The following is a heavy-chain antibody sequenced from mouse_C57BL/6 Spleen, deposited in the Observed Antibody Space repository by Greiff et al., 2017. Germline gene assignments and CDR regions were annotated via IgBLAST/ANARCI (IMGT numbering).Heavy chain of an antibody. D-gene: IGHD2-1*01. Sequence: QVQLQQPGPELVRPGTSVKLSCKASGYTFTSYWIHWVKQRPGQGLEWIGVIDPSDSSTNYNPKFKGKATLTVDTSSSTAYMLRSSLTSEDSAVYYCAGSGCNCKRSWFDYWGKGTMVTVSA. V-gene: IGHV1-59*01. J-gene: IGHJ3*01. CDR1: GYTFTSYW. CDR2: IDPSDSST. CDR3: AGSGCNCKRSWFDY.